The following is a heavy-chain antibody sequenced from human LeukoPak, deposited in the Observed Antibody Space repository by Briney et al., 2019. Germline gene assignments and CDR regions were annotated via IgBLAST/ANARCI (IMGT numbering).Heavy chain of an antibody. CDR3: AAMVRGLWAYYYYMDV. CDR1: GGSISSYF. J-gene: IGHJ6*03. Sequence: PSETLSLTCTVSGGSISSYFWSWIRQPPGKGLEWIGYIYYSGSTYYNPSLKSRVTISVDTSKNQFSLKLSSVTAADTAVYYCAAMVRGLWAYYYYMDVWGKGTTVTVSS. V-gene: IGHV4-59*12. D-gene: IGHD3-10*01. CDR2: IYYSGST.